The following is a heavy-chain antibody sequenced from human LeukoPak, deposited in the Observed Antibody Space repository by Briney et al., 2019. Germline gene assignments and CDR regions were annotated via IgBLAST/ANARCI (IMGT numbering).Heavy chain of an antibody. CDR3: ASGLELDY. J-gene: IGHJ4*02. CDR2: IKQDGSEK. Sequence: GGSLRLSCAASGFTFRSYWMRWVRQAPGKGLEWVANIKQDGSEKNYVDSVKGRFTISRDNAKNSLYLQMNSLRAEDTAVYYCASGLELDYWGQGTLVTVSS. CDR1: GFTFRSYW. V-gene: IGHV3-7*03.